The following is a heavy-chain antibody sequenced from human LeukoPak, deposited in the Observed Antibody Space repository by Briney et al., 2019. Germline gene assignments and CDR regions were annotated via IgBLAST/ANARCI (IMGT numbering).Heavy chain of an antibody. CDR3: ARDGYNPAFDI. CDR1: GGSVTSYY. J-gene: IGHJ3*02. V-gene: IGHV4-4*08. CDR2: IYTSGST. D-gene: IGHD5-24*01. Sequence: SETLSLTCTVSGGSVTSYYWNWIRQPPGKGLEWIGRIYTSGSTNYNPSLKSRVTISVDTSKNQFSLKLSSVTAADTAVYYCARDGYNPAFDIWGQGTMVTVSS.